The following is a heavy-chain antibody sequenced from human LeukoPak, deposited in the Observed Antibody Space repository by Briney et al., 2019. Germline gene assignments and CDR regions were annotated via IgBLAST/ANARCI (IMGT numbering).Heavy chain of an antibody. CDR2: IGTGGDT. V-gene: IGHV3-13*01. Sequence: PGGSLRLSCAASGFTFSAHAMHWVRQPTGKGLEWVSAIGTGGDTFYPGSVKGRFTISRENVKNSLYLQMNSLRAEDTAVYYCARKMTPHGNFDYWGQGTLVTVSS. J-gene: IGHJ4*02. CDR1: GFTFSAHA. CDR3: ARKMTPHGNFDY. D-gene: IGHD1-26*01.